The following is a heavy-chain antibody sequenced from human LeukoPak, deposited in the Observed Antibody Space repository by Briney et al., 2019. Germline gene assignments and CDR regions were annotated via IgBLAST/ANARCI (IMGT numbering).Heavy chain of an antibody. V-gene: IGHV4-34*01. J-gene: IGHJ4*02. CDR1: GGSFSGYY. CDR3: ARVDCSSTSCYADY. D-gene: IGHD2-2*01. CDR2: INHSGST. Sequence: PETLSLTCAVYGGSFSGYYWSWIRQPPGKGLEWIGEINHSGSTNYNPSLKSRVTISVDTSKNQFSLKLSSVTAADTAVYYCARVDCSSTSCYADYWGQGTLVTVSS.